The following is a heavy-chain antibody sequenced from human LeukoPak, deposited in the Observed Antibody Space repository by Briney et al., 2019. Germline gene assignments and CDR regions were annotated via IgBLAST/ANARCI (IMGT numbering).Heavy chain of an antibody. V-gene: IGHV3-7*01. Sequence: GGSLRLSCAASGFTFSNYWMSWVRQAPGKGLEWVANIKQDGGEKYYVDSVKGRFTISRDNSKNSLYLQMNSLRVEDTAVYYCAREDRAVYNYWGQGTLVTVSS. CDR3: AREDRAVYNY. CDR1: GFTFSNYW. D-gene: IGHD2-8*01. CDR2: IKQDGGEK. J-gene: IGHJ4*02.